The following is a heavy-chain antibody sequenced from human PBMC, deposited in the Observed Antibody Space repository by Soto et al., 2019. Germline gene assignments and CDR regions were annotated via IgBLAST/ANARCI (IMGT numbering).Heavy chain of an antibody. Sequence: GGSLRLSXAASGFTFSSYWMHWVRQAPGKGLVWVSRINSDGSSTSYADSVKGRFTISRDNAKNTLYLQMNSLRAEDTAVYYCARERKDSVYNGMDVWGQGTTVTVSS. V-gene: IGHV3-74*01. CDR3: ARERKDSVYNGMDV. CDR2: INSDGSST. J-gene: IGHJ6*02. CDR1: GFTFSSYW. D-gene: IGHD4-4*01.